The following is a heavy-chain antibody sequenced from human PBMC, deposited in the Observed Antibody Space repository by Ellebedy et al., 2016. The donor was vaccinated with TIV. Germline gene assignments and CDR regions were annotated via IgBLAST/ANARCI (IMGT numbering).Heavy chain of an antibody. D-gene: IGHD1-7*01. CDR2: FDPEDGET. V-gene: IGHV1-24*01. J-gene: IGHJ5*02. Sequence: ASVKVSCXVSGYTLTELSMHWVRQAPGKGLEWMGGFDPEDGETIYAQKFQGRVTMTEDTSTDTAYMELSSLRSEDTAVYYCARDGTGTTYPDWLDPWGQGTLVTVSS. CDR3: ARDGTGTTYPDWLDP. CDR1: GYTLTELS.